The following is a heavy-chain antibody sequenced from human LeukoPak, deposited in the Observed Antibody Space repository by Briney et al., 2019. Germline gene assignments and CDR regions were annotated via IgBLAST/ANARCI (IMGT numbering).Heavy chain of an antibody. CDR2: ISWNSGGL. Sequence: GGSLRLSCAASGFTFDDYDMHWVRQAPGKGLEWVSGISWNSGGLGYADSVKGRFTISRDNAKNSLYLQMNSLRAEDMALYYCAKDMSSGWYVGPRFDYWGQGTLVTVSS. CDR3: AKDMSSGWYVGPRFDY. V-gene: IGHV3-9*03. CDR1: GFTFDDYD. D-gene: IGHD6-19*01. J-gene: IGHJ4*02.